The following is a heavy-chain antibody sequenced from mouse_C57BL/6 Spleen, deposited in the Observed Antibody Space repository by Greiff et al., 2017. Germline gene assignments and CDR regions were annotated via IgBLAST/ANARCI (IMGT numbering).Heavy chain of an antibody. CDR3: ARVNYYGSMDY. Sequence: EVQLQQSGGGLVQPGESLKLSCESNEYEFPSHDMSWVRKTPERRLELVAAINSDGGSTYYPDTMERRFIISRDNTKKTLYLQMSGLRSEDTALYYCARVNYYGSMDYWGQGTSVTVSS. J-gene: IGHJ4*01. CDR2: INSDGGST. V-gene: IGHV5-2*01. D-gene: IGHD1-1*01. CDR1: EYEFPSHD.